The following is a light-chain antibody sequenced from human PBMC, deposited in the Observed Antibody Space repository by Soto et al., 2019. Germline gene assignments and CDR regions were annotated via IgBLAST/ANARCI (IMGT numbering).Light chain of an antibody. CDR3: QQVNSYPLT. CDR2: ATS. Sequence: DIQLTQSTSFLSASVGDRVTSTCGASQGINNYLAWYQQKPGKAPNLLIYATSTLQSGVPSRFSGSGSGTEFTLTISSLQPEDFAAYYCQQVNSYPLTFGGGTKVDTK. CDR1: QGINNY. J-gene: IGKJ4*01. V-gene: IGKV1-9*01.